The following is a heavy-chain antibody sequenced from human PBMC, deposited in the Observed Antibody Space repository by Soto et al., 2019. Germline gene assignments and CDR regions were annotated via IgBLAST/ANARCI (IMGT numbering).Heavy chain of an antibody. V-gene: IGHV1-8*01. CDR1: GYTFTSYD. J-gene: IGHJ5*02. CDR3: ARVRGDIVVVVAATDWFDP. CDR2: MNPNSGNT. Sequence: ASVKVSCKASGYTFTSYDINWVRQATGQGLEWMGWMNPNSGNTGYAQKFQGRVTMTRNTSITTAYMELSSLRSEDTAVYYCARVRGDIVVVVAATDWFDPWGQGTLVTVSS. D-gene: IGHD2-15*01.